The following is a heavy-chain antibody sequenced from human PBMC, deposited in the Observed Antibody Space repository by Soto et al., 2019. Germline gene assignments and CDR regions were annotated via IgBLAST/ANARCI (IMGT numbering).Heavy chain of an antibody. CDR2: IYGSGST. V-gene: IGHV4-59*13. J-gene: IGHJ5*02. CDR1: GGSIRSYC. Sequence: QVQLQEAGPGLVKSSETLSLTCTVTGGSIRSYCWSWIRRPPGKGLEWIGHIYGSGSTYYNPSLKSRLAISLDTSTNKFSLNVRSVTATDTALYYCARAQACELLNCFGHWGQGTLYSVS. CDR3: ARAQACELLNCFGH. D-gene: IGHD1-26*01.